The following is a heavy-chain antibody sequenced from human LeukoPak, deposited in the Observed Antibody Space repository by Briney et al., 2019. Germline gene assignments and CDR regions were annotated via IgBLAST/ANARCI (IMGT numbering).Heavy chain of an antibody. Sequence: GGSLKLSCAASGFTFSGSAMHWVRQASGKGLEWVGRIRSKANSYATAYAASVKGRFTISRDDSKNTAYLQMNSLKTEDTAAYYCTRPTLPMVRGVIAAFDIWGQGTMVTVSS. CDR2: IRSKANSYAT. J-gene: IGHJ3*02. CDR1: GFTFSGSA. CDR3: TRPTLPMVRGVIAAFDI. D-gene: IGHD3-10*01. V-gene: IGHV3-73*01.